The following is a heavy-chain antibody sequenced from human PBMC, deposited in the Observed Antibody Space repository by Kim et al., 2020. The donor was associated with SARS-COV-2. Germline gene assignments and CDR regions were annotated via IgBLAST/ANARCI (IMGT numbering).Heavy chain of an antibody. J-gene: IGHJ4*02. CDR2: ISSSSSTI. Sequence: GGSLRLSCAASGFTFSSYSMNWVRQAPGKGLEWVSYISSSSSTIYYADSVKGRFTISRDNAKNSLYLQMNSLRDEDTAVYYCARDGGGYYYDSSGYQLDYWGQGTLVTVSS. CDR1: GFTFSSYS. D-gene: IGHD3-22*01. CDR3: ARDGGGYYYDSSGYQLDY. V-gene: IGHV3-48*02.